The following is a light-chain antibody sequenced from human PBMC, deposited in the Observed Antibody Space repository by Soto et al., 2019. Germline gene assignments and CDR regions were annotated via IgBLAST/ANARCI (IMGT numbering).Light chain of an antibody. CDR1: QSVFSS. J-gene: IGKJ4*02. Sequence: EIVMTQSPATLSVSPGERVTLSCRASQSVFSSLAWYQQKPGQAPRLLIYGAATRATGIPARFSGSGSGTEFTRTISRLQSEDFAVYYCQQYHRWPAFGRGTKVEIK. V-gene: IGKV3-15*01. CDR2: GAA. CDR3: QQYHRWPA.